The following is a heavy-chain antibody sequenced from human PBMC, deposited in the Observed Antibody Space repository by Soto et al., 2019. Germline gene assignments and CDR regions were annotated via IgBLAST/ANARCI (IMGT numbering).Heavy chain of an antibody. CDR3: TRHPQGDYFDGYYYYYGMDV. J-gene: IGHJ6*02. Sequence: GGSLRLSCAASGFTFSGSAMHWVRQASGKGLEWVGRIRSKANSYATAYAASVKGRFTISRDDSKNTAYLQMNSLKTEDTAVYYCTRHPQGDYFDGYYYYYGMDVWGQGTTVTVSS. CDR2: IRSKANSYAT. CDR1: GFTFSGSA. V-gene: IGHV3-73*01. D-gene: IGHD4-17*01.